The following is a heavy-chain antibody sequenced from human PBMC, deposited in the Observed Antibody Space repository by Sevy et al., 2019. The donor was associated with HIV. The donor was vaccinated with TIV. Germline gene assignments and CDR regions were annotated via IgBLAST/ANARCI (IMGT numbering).Heavy chain of an antibody. CDR1: GGSISSSSYY. D-gene: IGHD6-19*01. CDR3: ARHGGAVAGYYYYGMDV. J-gene: IGHJ6*02. CDR2: IYYSGST. V-gene: IGHV4-39*01. Sequence: SESLSLSCTVSGGSISSSSYYWGWIRQPPGKGLEWIGSIYYSGSTYYNPSLKRRVTISVDTSKNQYSLKLSSVTAASTAVYYCARHGGAVAGYYYYGMDVWGQGITVTVSS.